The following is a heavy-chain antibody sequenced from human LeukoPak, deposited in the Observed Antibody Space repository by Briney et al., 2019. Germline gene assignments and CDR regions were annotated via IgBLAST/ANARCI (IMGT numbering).Heavy chain of an antibody. CDR1: GYIFTCNY. CDR3: ARDQEGFDY. CDR2: IYPRDGST. V-gene: IGHV1-46*01. J-gene: IGHJ4*02. Sequence: ASVKVSCKASGYIFTCNYIHWVRQAPGQGLEWMGMIYPRDGSTSYAQRFQDRVTVTRDTSTSTVHMELSGLRSEDTAVYYCARDQEGFDYWGQGTQVTVSS.